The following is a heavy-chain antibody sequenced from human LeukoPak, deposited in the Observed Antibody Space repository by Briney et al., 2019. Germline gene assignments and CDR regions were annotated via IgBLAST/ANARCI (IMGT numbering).Heavy chain of an antibody. CDR1: GFSLHTSGGN. V-gene: IGHV2-5*02. J-gene: IGHJ4*02. D-gene: IGHD3-10*01. CDR3: AHSLSGSGFDY. CDR2: SYWDDDK. Sequence: GAGPTLINPTHSLTRIYTFCGFSLHTSGGNVRWIRQTPGNALAWLTLSYWDDDKRYIPSLKCRLTITQDTSKNQVLLTLLNMGPMDTPTYYCAHSLSGSGFDYWGQGSLATVHS.